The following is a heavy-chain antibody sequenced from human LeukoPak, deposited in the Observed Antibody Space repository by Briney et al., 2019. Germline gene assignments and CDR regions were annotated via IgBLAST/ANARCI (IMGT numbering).Heavy chain of an antibody. Sequence: GGSLRLSCAASGFTFRNYAMSWVRQGPGKGLGWVSAISGSGGNTFYADSVKGRFTISRDNSKNTLYLQVNSLRAADTAIYYCAKVQEMDTILPPFHYWGQGTLVTVSS. D-gene: IGHD5-24*01. CDR2: ISGSGGNT. J-gene: IGHJ4*02. CDR1: GFTFRNYA. CDR3: AKVQEMDTILPPFHY. V-gene: IGHV3-23*01.